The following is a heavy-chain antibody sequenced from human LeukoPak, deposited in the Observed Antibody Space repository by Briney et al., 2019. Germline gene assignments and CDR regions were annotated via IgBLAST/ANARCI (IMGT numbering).Heavy chain of an antibody. CDR3: ARDCSGGSCYDY. V-gene: IGHV3-66*01. D-gene: IGHD2-15*01. Sequence: GGTLRLSCAASGFTVSSNYMSWVRQAPGKGLEWVSVIYSGGSTYYADSVKGRFTISRDNSKNTPYLQMNSLRAEDTAVYYCARDCSGGSCYDYWGQGTLVTVSS. CDR2: IYSGGST. CDR1: GFTVSSNY. J-gene: IGHJ4*02.